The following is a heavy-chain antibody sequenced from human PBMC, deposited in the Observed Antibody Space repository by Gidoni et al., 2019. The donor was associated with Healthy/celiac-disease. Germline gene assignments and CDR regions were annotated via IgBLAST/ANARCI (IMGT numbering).Heavy chain of an antibody. J-gene: IGHJ4*02. CDR2: ISSNGSST. D-gene: IGHD1-1*01. Sequence: EVQLVESGGGLVQPGGSRRHSCAACGSLCSSYAMPGVRQAPGKGLEYVSAISSNGSSTYEASCVKGRFTNSRDNSKNTMYLQMGSLRAEDMAVYYSARVRGRTGTYYFDYWGQGTLVTVSS. CDR3: ARVRGRTGTYYFDY. CDR1: GSLCSSYA. V-gene: IGHV3-64*01.